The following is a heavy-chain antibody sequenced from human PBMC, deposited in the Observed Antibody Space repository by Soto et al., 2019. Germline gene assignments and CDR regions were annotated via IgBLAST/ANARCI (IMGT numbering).Heavy chain of an antibody. D-gene: IGHD2-21*01. CDR1: GGSISTYY. V-gene: IGHV4-59*01. CDR2: IYYTGST. J-gene: IGHJ4*02. Sequence: SETLSLTCTVSGGSISTYYWTWIRQPPGKGLEYIGHIYYTGSTKYNPSLRSRVTLSVDTSKNQFSLKLTSVTAADTAMYYCARALGWSTYYFDYWGRGMLVTVSS. CDR3: ARALGWSTYYFDY.